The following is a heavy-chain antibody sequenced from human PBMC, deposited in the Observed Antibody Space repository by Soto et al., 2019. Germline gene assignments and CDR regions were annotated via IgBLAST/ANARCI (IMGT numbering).Heavy chain of an antibody. CDR2: IDDSGDST. D-gene: IGHD5-18*01. J-gene: IGHJ4*02. CDR1: GFTFSIYA. V-gene: IGHV3-23*05. CDR3: ARGDGDYNDGNGYLGRH. Sequence: GGSLRLSCAASGFTFSIYAMSWFRQAPGKGLEWVSGIDDSGDSTYYADSVKGRFTISRDNSKNTLYLQMNSLRAEDTAVYYCARGDGDYNDGNGYLGRHWGQGPLVTVSS.